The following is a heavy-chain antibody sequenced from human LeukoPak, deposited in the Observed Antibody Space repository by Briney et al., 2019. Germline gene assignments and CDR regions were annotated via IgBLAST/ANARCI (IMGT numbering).Heavy chain of an antibody. D-gene: IGHD3-22*01. V-gene: IGHV4-4*07. CDR2: VYSSGVG. Sequence: SETLSLTCTVSGGSITGYYWNWIRQPAGQGLEWLGRVYSSGVGNYNPSLTSRVTVSVDTSKNQFSLKLTSLTAADTAVYYCAREEFLHEIDSSGYFVYWGQGTLVTVSS. J-gene: IGHJ4*02. CDR1: GGSITGYY. CDR3: AREEFLHEIDSSGYFVY.